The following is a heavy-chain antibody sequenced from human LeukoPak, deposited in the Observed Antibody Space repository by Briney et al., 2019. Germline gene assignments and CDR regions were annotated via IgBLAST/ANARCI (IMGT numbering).Heavy chain of an antibody. CDR1: GFSFSSYG. D-gene: IGHD2-15*01. J-gene: IGHJ4*02. V-gene: IGHV3-48*03. Sequence: GGSLRLSCAASGFSFSSYGMSWVRQAPGRGLEWISYTSSGGSSIYYADSVKGRFTISRDNAKNSLYLQMNSLRAEDTAVYYCARDRGGGNIYFDYWGQGILVTVSS. CDR2: TSSGGSSI. CDR3: ARDRGGGNIYFDY.